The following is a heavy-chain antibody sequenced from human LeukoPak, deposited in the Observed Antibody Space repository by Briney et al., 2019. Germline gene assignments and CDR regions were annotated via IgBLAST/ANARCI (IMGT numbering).Heavy chain of an antibody. J-gene: IGHJ3*02. CDR3: ARDLSYHYDSSGYSPMRGFDI. CDR2: ISWNSGSI. D-gene: IGHD3-22*01. CDR1: GFTFDDYA. Sequence: GGSLRLSCAASGFTFDDYAMHWVRQAPGKGLEWVSGISWNSGSIGYADSVKGRFTISRDNAKNSLYLQMNSLRAEDTALYYCARDLSYHYDSSGYSPMRGFDIWGQGTMVTVSS. V-gene: IGHV3-9*01.